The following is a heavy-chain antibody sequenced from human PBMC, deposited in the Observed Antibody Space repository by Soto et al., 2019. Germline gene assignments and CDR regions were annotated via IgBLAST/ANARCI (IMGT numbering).Heavy chain of an antibody. CDR2: ISSSGSTI. J-gene: IGHJ6*02. V-gene: IGHV3-11*01. Sequence: QVQLVESGGGLVKPGGSLRLSCAASGFTFSDYYMSWIRQAPGKGLEWVSYISSSGSTIYYADSVKGRFTISRDNAKNSLYLQMNSLRAEDTAVYYCARVPVDTAMALAGYYYYGMDVWGQGTTVTVSS. CDR3: ARVPVDTAMALAGYYYYGMDV. CDR1: GFTFSDYY. D-gene: IGHD5-18*01.